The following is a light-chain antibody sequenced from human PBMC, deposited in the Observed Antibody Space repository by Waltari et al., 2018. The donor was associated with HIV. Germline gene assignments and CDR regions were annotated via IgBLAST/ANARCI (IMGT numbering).Light chain of an antibody. Sequence: QSALTQPASVSGSPGQLITISCTGINSDVGGYTFVSWYQQHPGRAPKLLIYEVSYRPSSVSTRFSGSMSGDTASLTISGLQAEDEADYYCSSYTSTWGVFGGGTKLTVL. V-gene: IGLV2-14*01. CDR2: EVS. J-gene: IGLJ3*02. CDR3: SSYTSTWGV. CDR1: NSDVGGYTF.